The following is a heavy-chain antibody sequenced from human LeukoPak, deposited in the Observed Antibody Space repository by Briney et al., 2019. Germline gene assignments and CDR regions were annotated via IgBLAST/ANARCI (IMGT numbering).Heavy chain of an antibody. J-gene: IGHJ6*03. CDR3: AKPVIPSSYQETYYMDV. V-gene: IGHV3-30*02. Sequence: PGGSLGLSCAASGFIFSAYGMHWVRQAPGEGLEWVAYIRHDESRTFYADSVKGRFTISRDDSKNTLYLQMHILRAEDTALYYCAKPVIPSSYQETYYMDVWGKGTTVTVS. CDR2: IRHDESRT. CDR1: GFIFSAYG. D-gene: IGHD2-21*01.